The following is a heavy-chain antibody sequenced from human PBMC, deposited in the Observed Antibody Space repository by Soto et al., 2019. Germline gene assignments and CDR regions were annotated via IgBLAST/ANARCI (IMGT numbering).Heavy chain of an antibody. Sequence: EVQVVESGGGLVQPGGSLRLSRTASGFTFGIHWMTWVRQVPGKGLEWVANINQDGSDKYYVDSVKGRFIISRDNAKDSVYLQMNSLRVEDTAVYYCATSMRHTLDPWGQGTLVTVS. CDR1: GFTFGIHW. CDR3: ATSMRHTLDP. J-gene: IGHJ5*02. CDR2: INQDGSDK. V-gene: IGHV3-7*01. D-gene: IGHD2-21*01.